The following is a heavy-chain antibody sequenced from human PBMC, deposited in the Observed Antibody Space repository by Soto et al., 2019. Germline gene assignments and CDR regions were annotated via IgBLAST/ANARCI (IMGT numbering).Heavy chain of an antibody. J-gene: IGHJ5*02. D-gene: IGHD2-15*01. CDR3: VKAANRRAHRFDP. CDR2: ISPDGGTT. CDR1: GFSFPAYS. V-gene: IGHV3-64D*06. Sequence: GGSLRLSCSASGFSFPAYSMHWVRQAPGKGLEHVAAISPDGGTTSYAASVKGRFTMSRDNSKNTVSLQMSSLRPDDTAVYYCVKAANRRAHRFDPWGQGTLVTVSS.